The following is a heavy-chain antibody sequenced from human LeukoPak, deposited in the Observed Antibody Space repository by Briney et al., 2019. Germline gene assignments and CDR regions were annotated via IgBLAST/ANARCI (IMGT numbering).Heavy chain of an antibody. Sequence: ASVKVSCKASGYTFTSHYMHWVRQAPGQGLEWLGLINPTGSSTLYAQKFQGRVTMTRDMSTTTDYMELSSLRSDDTAVYYCARDNSVGDVAWWFDPWGQGTLVTVSS. CDR2: INPTGSST. CDR3: ARDNSVGDVAWWFDP. D-gene: IGHD1-26*01. CDR1: GYTFTSHY. J-gene: IGHJ5*02. V-gene: IGHV1-46*01.